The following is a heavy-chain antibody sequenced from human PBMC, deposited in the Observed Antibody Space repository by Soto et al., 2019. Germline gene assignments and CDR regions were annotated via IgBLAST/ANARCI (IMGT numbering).Heavy chain of an antibody. CDR2: ISSSGSTI. V-gene: IGHV3-11*01. CDR3: ARVPRVVTTLYHYYYYMDV. J-gene: IGHJ6*03. CDR1: GFTFSDYY. Sequence: QVQLVESGGGLVKPGGSLRLSCAASGFTFSDYYMSWIRQAPGKGLEWVSYISSSGSTIYYADSVKGRFTISRDNAKNSLYLHMNSLRAEDTAVYYCARVPRVVTTLYHYYYYMDVWGKGTTVTVSS. D-gene: IGHD4-4*01.